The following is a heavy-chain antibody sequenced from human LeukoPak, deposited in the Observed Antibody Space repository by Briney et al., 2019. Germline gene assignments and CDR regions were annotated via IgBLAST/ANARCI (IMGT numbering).Heavy chain of an antibody. V-gene: IGHV3-48*03. J-gene: IGHJ6*03. D-gene: IGHD3-3*01. CDR3: ARDYYDFWSGYYPGYYYMDV. CDR2: ISSSGSTI. Sequence: GGSLRLSCAASGFTFSSYEMNWVRQAPGKGLEWVSYISSSGSTIYYADSVRGRFTISRDNAKNSLYLQMNSRRAEDTAVYYCARDYYDFWSGYYPGYYYMDVWGNGTTVTVSS. CDR1: GFTFSSYE.